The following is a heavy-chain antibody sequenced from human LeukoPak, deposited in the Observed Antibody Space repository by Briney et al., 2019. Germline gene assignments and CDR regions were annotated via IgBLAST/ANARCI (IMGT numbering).Heavy chain of an antibody. J-gene: IGHJ5*02. CDR3: SKDLTSDFGGDLDP. CDR2: ISFDGSQK. D-gene: IGHD3-10*01. CDR1: GFTFSNYG. Sequence: GGSLRLSCAASGFTFSNYGMHWVRQAPGKGLEWVALISFDGSQKYYADSVKGRFTISRDSSKSTVYLQMNSLRVEDAAVYYCSKDLTSDFGGDLDPWGQGTLVTVSS. V-gene: IGHV3-30*02.